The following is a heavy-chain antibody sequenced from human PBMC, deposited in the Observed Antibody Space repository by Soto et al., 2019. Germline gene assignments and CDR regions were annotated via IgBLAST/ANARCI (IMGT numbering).Heavy chain of an antibody. Sequence: PWGVLRLSCAASGFTFTSYAMHWVRQAPGKGLEWVAVISYDGSNKYYADSVKGRFTISRDNSKNTLYLQMNSLRAEDTAVYYCARGANREYSSSSSDYWGQGTLVTVSS. CDR1: GFTFTSYA. CDR2: ISYDGSNK. J-gene: IGHJ4*02. V-gene: IGHV3-30-3*01. D-gene: IGHD6-6*01. CDR3: ARGANREYSSSSSDY.